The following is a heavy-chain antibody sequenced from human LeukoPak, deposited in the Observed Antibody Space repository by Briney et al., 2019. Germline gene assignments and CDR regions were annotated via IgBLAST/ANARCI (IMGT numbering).Heavy chain of an antibody. CDR1: GFNFTASA. Sequence: GGSLTLSCAASGFNFTASAMHWVRQASGKGLEWVGPIRSKPNNYATAYTASVEGRFTISRDDLKKTTYLQMNSLKTEDTAIYYCTGPELDYWGQGTLVTVSS. CDR3: TGPELDY. CDR2: IRSKPNNYAT. V-gene: IGHV3-73*01. J-gene: IGHJ4*02.